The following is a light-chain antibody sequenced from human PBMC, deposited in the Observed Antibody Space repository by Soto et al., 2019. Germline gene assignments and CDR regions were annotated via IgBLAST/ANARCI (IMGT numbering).Light chain of an antibody. Sequence: DIQMTQSPSSPSASVGDRVTITCRASQSISSWLAWYQQKPGKAPKLLIYDASSLESGVPSRFSGRGSGTEFTLTISSLQPDDFATYYCQQYNSYCTFGQGTKVDIK. V-gene: IGKV1-5*01. J-gene: IGKJ1*01. CDR3: QQYNSYCT. CDR2: DAS. CDR1: QSISSW.